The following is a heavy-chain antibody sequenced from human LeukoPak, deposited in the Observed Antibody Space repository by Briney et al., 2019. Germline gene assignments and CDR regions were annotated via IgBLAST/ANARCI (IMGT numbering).Heavy chain of an antibody. V-gene: IGHV3-21*01. D-gene: IGHD5-12*01. Sequence: GSLRLSCAASGFTFSSYSMNWVRQAPGKGLEWVSSISSSSSYIYYADSVKGRFTISRDNAKNSLYLQMNSLRAEDTAVYYCARDRRQVATTFTPDYWGQGTLVTVSS. CDR1: GFTFSSYS. CDR3: ARDRRQVATTFTPDY. CDR2: ISSSSSYI. J-gene: IGHJ4*02.